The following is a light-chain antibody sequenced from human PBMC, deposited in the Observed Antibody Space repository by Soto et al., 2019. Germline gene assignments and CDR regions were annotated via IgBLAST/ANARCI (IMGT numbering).Light chain of an antibody. CDR2: GVS. V-gene: IGLV2-14*01. CDR3: SSYTRTNTLV. Sequence: QSVLTQPASVSGSPGQSITISCTGTSSDVGDYHYVSWYQQYPAKAPKLIIYGVSNRPSGISNRFSGSKSANTASLTISGLQAEDEADYYCSSYTRTNTLVFGGGTKLTVL. CDR1: SSDVGDYHY. J-gene: IGLJ2*01.